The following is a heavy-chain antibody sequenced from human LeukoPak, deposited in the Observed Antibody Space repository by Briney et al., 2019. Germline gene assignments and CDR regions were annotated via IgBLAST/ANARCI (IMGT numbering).Heavy chain of an antibody. CDR1: GGSISTYY. Sequence: PSETLSLTCTVSGGSISTYYWSWIRQPPGKGLEWIGYISYSGSTNYNSSLKSRVTITVDTSKNQFSLKLSSVTAADTAVYYCAREGYDSNIYYKADYWGQGTLVTVSS. CDR3: AREGYDSNIYYKADY. CDR2: ISYSGST. D-gene: IGHD3-22*01. J-gene: IGHJ4*02. V-gene: IGHV4-59*01.